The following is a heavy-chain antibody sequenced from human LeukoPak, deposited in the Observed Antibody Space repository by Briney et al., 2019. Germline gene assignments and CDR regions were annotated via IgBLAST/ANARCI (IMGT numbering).Heavy chain of an antibody. J-gene: IGHJ5*02. D-gene: IGHD3-3*01. CDR3: ARGWVSGRVTIFGVVLRRPASQDWFDP. Sequence: LETLSLTCTVSGDSISTSKSYWGWIRQPPLKGLEWIGSIYYTGNTYYNASLKSRVTISVDTSKNQFSLSLTSVTAADTAVYYCARGWVSGRVTIFGVVLRRPASQDWFDPWGQGTLVTVSS. CDR2: IYYTGNT. CDR1: GDSISTSKSY. V-gene: IGHV4-39*01.